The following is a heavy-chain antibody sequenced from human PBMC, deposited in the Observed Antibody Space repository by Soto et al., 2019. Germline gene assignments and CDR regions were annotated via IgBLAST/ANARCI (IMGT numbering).Heavy chain of an antibody. V-gene: IGHV1-69*01. Sequence: QVQLVQSGAEVKKPGSSVMVSCRASGGTFTTYPINWVRQAPGQGLEWMGGTIPMFGTTNYAQKFQGRVTITADESTSTAYMELSSLRSEDTAMYYCARQFTDGDYQYWGQGTLVTVSS. J-gene: IGHJ4*02. CDR1: GGTFTTYP. D-gene: IGHD4-17*01. CDR3: ARQFTDGDYQY. CDR2: TIPMFGTT.